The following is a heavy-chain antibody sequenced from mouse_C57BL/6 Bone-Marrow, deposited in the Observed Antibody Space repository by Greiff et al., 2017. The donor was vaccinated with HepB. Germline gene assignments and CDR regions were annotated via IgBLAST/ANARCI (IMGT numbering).Heavy chain of an antibody. Sequence: EVKLVESGGGLVKPGASLKLSCAASGFTFSSYAMSWVRQTPEKRLEWVATISDGGSYTYYPDNVKGRFTISRDNAKNNLYLQMSHLKSEDTAMYYCARDPCGHGDWFAYGGRGTLVTVSA. V-gene: IGHV5-4*01. CDR2: ISDGGSYT. J-gene: IGHJ3*01. CDR3: ARDPCGHGDWFAY. D-gene: IGHD1-1*02. CDR1: GFTFSSYA.